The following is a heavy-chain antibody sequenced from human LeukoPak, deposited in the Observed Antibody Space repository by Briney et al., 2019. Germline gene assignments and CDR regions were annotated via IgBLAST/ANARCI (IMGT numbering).Heavy chain of an antibody. CDR3: VRDRPHNWFDP. CDR1: GYTFSGYY. V-gene: IGHV1-2*02. CDR2: IKPDSGDT. Sequence: LEASVKVSCKASGYTFSGYYIHWVRQAPGQGLEWMGLIKPDSGDTNYAQNFRGRVTMTRDTSITTAYMELNRLTSDDTAVYYCVRDRPHNWFDPWGQGTLVTVSS. J-gene: IGHJ5*02.